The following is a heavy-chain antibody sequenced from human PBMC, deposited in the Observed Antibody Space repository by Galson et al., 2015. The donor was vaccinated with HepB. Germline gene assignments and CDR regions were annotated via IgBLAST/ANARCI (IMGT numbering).Heavy chain of an antibody. J-gene: IGHJ6*02. V-gene: IGHV3-7*03. CDR1: GFTFSSYW. CDR3: ARDRYCSGGSCYLHYYYYCGMDV. Sequence: SLRLSCAASGFTFSSYWMSWVRQAPGKGLEWVANIKQDGSEKYYVDSVKGRFTISRDNAKNSLYLQMNSLRAEDTAVYYCARDRYCSGGSCYLHYYYYCGMDVWGQGTTVTVSS. CDR2: IKQDGSEK. D-gene: IGHD2-15*01.